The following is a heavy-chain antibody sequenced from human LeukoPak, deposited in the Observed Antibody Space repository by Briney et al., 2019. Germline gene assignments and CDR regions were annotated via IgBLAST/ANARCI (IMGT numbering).Heavy chain of an antibody. D-gene: IGHD3-22*01. CDR2: ITTTSKTK. CDR1: GFTFSTYT. J-gene: IGHJ4*02. CDR3: AKDGRGSGYFPDY. V-gene: IGHV3-48*01. Sequence: GGSLRLSCAASGFTFSTYTMNWVRQAPGKGLEWVSYITTTSKTKLYTDSVRGRFTISRDNSKNTLYLQMNSLRPEDSAVHYCAKDGRGSGYFPDYWGQGTLVTVSS.